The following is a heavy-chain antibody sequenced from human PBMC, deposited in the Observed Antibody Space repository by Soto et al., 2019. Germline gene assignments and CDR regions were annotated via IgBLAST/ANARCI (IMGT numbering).Heavy chain of an antibody. D-gene: IGHD2-15*01. CDR1: GFTFSDSA. Sequence: GGSLRLSCAASGFTFSDSAMHWVRQASGKGLEWVAVISYDGSNKYYADSVKGRFTISRDNSKNTLYLQMNSLRAEDTAVYYCAKDMVAVVVVAALNYWGQGTLVTVSS. CDR3: AKDMVAVVVVAALNY. J-gene: IGHJ4*02. V-gene: IGHV3-30*04. CDR2: ISYDGSNK.